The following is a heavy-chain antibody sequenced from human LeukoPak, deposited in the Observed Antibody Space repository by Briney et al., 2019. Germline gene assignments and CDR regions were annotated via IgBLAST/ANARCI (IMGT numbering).Heavy chain of an antibody. V-gene: IGHV4-34*01. J-gene: IGHJ4*02. Sequence: SETLSLTCAVYGGSFSGYYWSWIRQPPGKGLECIGEINHSGSTNYNPSLKSRVTISVDTSKNQFSLKLTSVTAADTAVYYCAACSGGSCYGGYFDYWGQGTLVTVSS. CDR2: INHSGST. CDR3: AACSGGSCYGGYFDY. CDR1: GGSFSGYY. D-gene: IGHD2-15*01.